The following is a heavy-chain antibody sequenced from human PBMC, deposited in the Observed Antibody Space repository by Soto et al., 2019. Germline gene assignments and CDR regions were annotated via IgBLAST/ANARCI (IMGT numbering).Heavy chain of an antibody. CDR2: IYPGDSDT. V-gene: IGHV5-51*01. CDR1: GYSFTSYW. CDR3: ARPHTYYYDSSGSFHDAIDV. Sequence: PGESLKISCKGSGYSFTSYWIGWVRQMPGKGLEWMGIIYPGDSDTRYSPSFQGQVTISADKSLRTAYLQWSSLKASDTAMYYCARPHTYYYDSSGSFHDAIDVWGQGTLVTVSS. D-gene: IGHD3-22*01. J-gene: IGHJ3*01.